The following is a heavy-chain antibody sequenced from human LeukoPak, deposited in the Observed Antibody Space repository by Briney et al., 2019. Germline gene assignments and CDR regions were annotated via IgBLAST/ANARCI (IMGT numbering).Heavy chain of an antibody. CDR1: GFTFSSYW. J-gene: IGHJ4*02. V-gene: IGHV3-74*01. CDR2: INSDGSST. D-gene: IGHD3-22*01. Sequence: PGGSLRLSCAASGFTFSSYWMHWVRQAPGKGLVWVSRINSDGSSTSYADSVKGRFTISRDNAKNTLYLQMNSLRAEDTAVYYCGGGERNYYDSSGYYLSYWGQGTLVTVSS. CDR3: GGGERNYYDSSGYYLSY.